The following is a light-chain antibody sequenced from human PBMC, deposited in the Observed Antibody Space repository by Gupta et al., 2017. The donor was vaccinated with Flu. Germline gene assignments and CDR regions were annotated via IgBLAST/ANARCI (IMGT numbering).Light chain of an antibody. Sequence: PATLSVPPGERATLSCRASQSVSSYLAWYQKTAGQAPRLLIYEASSGATGIPARISGSGSGADITLTISSIEPEDFAVDYGQQSSKGPLTFGGGTKVEIK. V-gene: IGKV3-11*01. CDR2: EAS. CDR1: QSVSSY. CDR3: QQSSKGPLT. J-gene: IGKJ4*01.